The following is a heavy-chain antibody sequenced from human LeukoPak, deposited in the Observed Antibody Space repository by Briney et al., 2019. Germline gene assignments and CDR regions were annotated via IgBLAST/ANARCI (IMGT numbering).Heavy chain of an antibody. J-gene: IGHJ4*02. V-gene: IGHV3-74*01. CDR1: GFDFSSNW. D-gene: IGHD3-3*01. CDR3: AKDHYWSIDY. CDR2: IKGDGIST. Sequence: GGSLRLSCAASGFDFSSNWMHWVRHAPGQGLVWVPRIKGDGISTNYADSVKGRFTISRDIAKNTLYLQMNSLRVKDTGVYYCAKDHYWSIDYWGRGTLVTVSS.